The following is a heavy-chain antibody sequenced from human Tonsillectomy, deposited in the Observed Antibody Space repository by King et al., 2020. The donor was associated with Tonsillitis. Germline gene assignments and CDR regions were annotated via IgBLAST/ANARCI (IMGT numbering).Heavy chain of an antibody. V-gene: IGHV3-33*05. D-gene: IGHD2-8*02. CDR1: GFTFSSYG. CDR3: ARDRTGWLRLPYY. Sequence: VQLVESGGGVVQPGRSLRLSCAASGFTFSSYGMHWIRQAPGKGLEWVAVISYDRNTEYYADSVKGRFTISRDNSKNTLYLQMNSLRAEETAVYYCARDRTGWLRLPYYWGQGTLVTVSS. CDR2: ISYDRNTE. J-gene: IGHJ4*02.